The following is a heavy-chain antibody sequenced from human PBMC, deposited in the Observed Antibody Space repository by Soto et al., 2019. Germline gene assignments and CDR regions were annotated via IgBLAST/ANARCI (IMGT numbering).Heavy chain of an antibody. CDR3: AASSSWYYYYGMDV. CDR1: GYTFTGYY. Sequence: SVKVSCKASGYTFTGYYMHWVRQAPGQRLEWIGWIVVGSGNTNYAQKFQERVTITRDMSTSTAYMELSSLRSEDTAVYYCAASSSWYYYYGMDVWGQGTTVTVSS. J-gene: IGHJ6*02. D-gene: IGHD6-13*01. CDR2: IVVGSGNT. V-gene: IGHV1-58*02.